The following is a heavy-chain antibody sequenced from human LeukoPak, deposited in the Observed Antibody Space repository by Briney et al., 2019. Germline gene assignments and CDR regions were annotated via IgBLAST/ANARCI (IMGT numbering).Heavy chain of an antibody. J-gene: IGHJ4*02. CDR1: GFTLSDYW. D-gene: IGHD2-2*03. V-gene: IGHV3-74*01. Sequence: GGSLRLSCAASGFTLSDYWMHWVRQVPGKGLMWISRFTNDGSGAGYADSVRGRFTISRDNAENTLYLQMNSLRVEDTAVYYCSMDLSGAHDYWGQGSVVTVSS. CDR2: FTNDGSGA. CDR3: SMDLSGAHDY.